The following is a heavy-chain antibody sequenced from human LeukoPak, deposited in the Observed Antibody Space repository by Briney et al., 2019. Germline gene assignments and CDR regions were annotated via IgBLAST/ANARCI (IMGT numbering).Heavy chain of an antibody. V-gene: IGHV1-8*02. Sequence: GSSVQVSCKASGGTFSSYAISWVRQAPGQGLEWMGWMNPNSGNTGYAQKFQGRVTMTRNTSISTAYMELSSLRSEDTAVYYCARGWSGYLTPYGRGYNWFDPWGQGTLVTVSS. CDR2: MNPNSGNT. D-gene: IGHD3-3*01. J-gene: IGHJ5*02. CDR3: ARGWSGYLTPYGRGYNWFDP. CDR1: GGTFSSYA.